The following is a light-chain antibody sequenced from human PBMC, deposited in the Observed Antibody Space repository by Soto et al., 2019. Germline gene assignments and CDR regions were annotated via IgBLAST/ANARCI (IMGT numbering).Light chain of an antibody. CDR1: NSNLGSNY. CDR3: ATWDTSLSAVV. CDR2: DSN. V-gene: IGLV1-51*01. Sequence: QSALTQPPSVSAAPGQEVTISCSGSNSNLGSNYVSWYQQLPGTAPQVLIYDSNKRPSGIPDRFSGSKSGTSATLGIAGLQTGDEAEYYCATWDTSLSAVVFGGGTKVTVL. J-gene: IGLJ3*02.